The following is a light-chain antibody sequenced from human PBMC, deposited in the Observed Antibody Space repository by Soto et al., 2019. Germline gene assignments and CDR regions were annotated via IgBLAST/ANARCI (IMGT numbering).Light chain of an antibody. V-gene: IGKV3-11*01. CDR2: DAS. J-gene: IGKJ4*01. Sequence: EVVLTQSPATLSLSPGERVTLSCRASQSVGSYLAWYQQKPGQAPRLLIYDASNRATGIPARFSGSGSGTDFTLTIRSIEPQDFAVYYCQQRRNRPLTFGGGTKVDI. CDR3: QQRRNRPLT. CDR1: QSVGSY.